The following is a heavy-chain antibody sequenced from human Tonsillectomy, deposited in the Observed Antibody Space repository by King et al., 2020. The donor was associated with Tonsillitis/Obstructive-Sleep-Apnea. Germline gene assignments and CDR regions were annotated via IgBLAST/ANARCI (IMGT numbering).Heavy chain of an antibody. CDR2: INHSGNT. J-gene: IGHJ3*02. CDR3: ASSGFVTAFDI. Sequence: VQLQQWGAGLLKPSETLSLTCAVYGGSFSTYYWSWIRQAPGKGLEWIGEINHSGNTNYNPSLKSRVTISLDTSKNQFSLKLSSVTAADTAVYYCASSGFVTAFDIWGQGTMVTVSS. V-gene: IGHV4-34*01. D-gene: IGHD3-16*01. CDR1: GGSFSTYY.